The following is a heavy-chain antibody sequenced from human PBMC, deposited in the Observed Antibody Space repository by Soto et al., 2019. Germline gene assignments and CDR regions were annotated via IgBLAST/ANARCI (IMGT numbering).Heavy chain of an antibody. CDR1: GFTFSSYA. D-gene: IGHD3-10*01. V-gene: IGHV3-23*01. CDR2: ISGSGGST. CDR3: TTGSRY. Sequence: GGSLRLSCSASGFTFSSYAMSWVRQAPGKGLEWVSAISGSGGSTYYADSVKGRFTISRDDSKSTIYLQMNSLKMEDTAVYFCTTGSRYWGRGTQVTVSS. J-gene: IGHJ4*02.